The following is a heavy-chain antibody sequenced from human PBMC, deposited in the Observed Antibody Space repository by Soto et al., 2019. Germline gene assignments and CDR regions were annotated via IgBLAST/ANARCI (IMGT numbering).Heavy chain of an antibody. CDR2: ISYDGSNK. CDR3: ARGEGNTMIVGSPPGAFDI. D-gene: IGHD3-22*01. Sequence: GGSLRLSCAASGFTFSSYAMHWVRQAPGKGLEWVAVISYDGSNKYYADSVKGRFTISRDNCKNTLYLQMNSLRTEDTAVYYCARGEGNTMIVGSPPGAFDIWGQGTMVTVSS. V-gene: IGHV3-30-3*01. J-gene: IGHJ3*02. CDR1: GFTFSSYA.